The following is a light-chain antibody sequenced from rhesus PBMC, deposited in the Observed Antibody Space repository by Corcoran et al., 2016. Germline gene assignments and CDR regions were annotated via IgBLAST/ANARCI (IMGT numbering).Light chain of an antibody. CDR1: SSDLGGYNY. J-gene: IGLJ1*01. CDR2: DVS. CDR3: CSYTTTSTYI. Sequence: HSAPTQPPSVSGSPGQSVTISCTGTSSDLGGYNYVSWYQQHPGKAPKLMIYDVSKRPSGVSDRFSGSKSGNTASLTISGLQAEDEADYYCCSYTTTSTYIFAPGTRLTVL. V-gene: IGLV2S7*01.